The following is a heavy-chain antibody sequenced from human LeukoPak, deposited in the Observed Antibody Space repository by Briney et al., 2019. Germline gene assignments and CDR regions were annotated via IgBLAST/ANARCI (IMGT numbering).Heavy chain of an antibody. CDR1: GVSVNSRTFF. J-gene: IGHJ4*02. Sequence: PSETLSLTCSVSGVSVNSRTFFWNWVRQPPGKGLEWIGSVYSTGNVYQSPSLQSRAAISVDASNNSFSLTLQSVTAADTAVYFCVRGVMVSKPRDFWGPGTLVIVSS. V-gene: IGHV4-39*01. D-gene: IGHD2-8*01. CDR2: VYSTGNV. CDR3: VRGVMVSKPRDF.